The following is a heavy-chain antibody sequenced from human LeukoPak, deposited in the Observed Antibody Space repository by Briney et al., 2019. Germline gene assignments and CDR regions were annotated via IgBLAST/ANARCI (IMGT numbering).Heavy chain of an antibody. CDR2: ITSTSSTI. D-gene: IGHD3-22*01. J-gene: IGHJ3*01. CDR3: ARAAHYYDSGGFLPEAFDV. Sequence: SGGSLRLSRTASGFTFNNYNMNWVRQAPGKGLEWVSYITSTSSTIYYADSVKGRFTISRDNARNSLYLQMNSLRAEDTAVYYCARAAHYYDSGGFLPEAFDVWGQGTMVTVSS. CDR1: GFTFNNYN. V-gene: IGHV3-48*04.